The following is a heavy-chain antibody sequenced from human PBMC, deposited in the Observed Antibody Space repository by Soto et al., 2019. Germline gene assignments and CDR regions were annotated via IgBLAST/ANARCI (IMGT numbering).Heavy chain of an antibody. CDR1: AGTFSSYS. CDR2: ISPIFGTA. V-gene: IGHV1-69*01. CDR3: ARDGGRHSGGIDY. D-gene: IGHD1-26*01. J-gene: IGHJ4*02. Sequence: QVQLVQSGAEVKKPGSSVKVSCKASAGTFSSYSINWVRQAPGQGLEWMGEISPIFGTANYAQKVQGRVTITAAEATSTAYVELSSLRSEDTAVYYCARDGGRHSGGIDYWGQGTLVTVSS.